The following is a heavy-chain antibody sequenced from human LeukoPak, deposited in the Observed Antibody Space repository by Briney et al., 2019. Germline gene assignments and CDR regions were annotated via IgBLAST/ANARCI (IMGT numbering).Heavy chain of an antibody. Sequence: GGSLRLTCAASGFTFSSYAISWVRQAPGKGLEWVSAISGSGGSTYYADSVKGRFTISRDNSKNTLYLQMNSLRAEDTAVYYCAKVSVVPAASNYWGQGTLVTVSS. V-gene: IGHV3-23*01. CDR1: GFTFSSYA. CDR3: AKVSVVPAASNY. J-gene: IGHJ4*02. D-gene: IGHD2-2*01. CDR2: ISGSGGST.